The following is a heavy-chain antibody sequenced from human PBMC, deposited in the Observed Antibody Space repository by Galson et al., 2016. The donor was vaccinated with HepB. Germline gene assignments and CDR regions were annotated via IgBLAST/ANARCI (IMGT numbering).Heavy chain of an antibody. V-gene: IGHV2-70*11. CDR1: GFSLSSSGMC. CDR2: IDWDDDE. Sequence: PALVKPTQTLTLTCSFSGFSLSSSGMCVSWIRQPPGKALEWLARIDWDDDEHYSTSLRTRLTISKDTYKNQVVLTMTNMDPMDTATYYGARLVVPTDVTDNTYYFYGLDVWGQGTTVTVSS. CDR3: ARLVVPTDVTDNTYYFYGLDV. J-gene: IGHJ6*02. D-gene: IGHD2-2*01.